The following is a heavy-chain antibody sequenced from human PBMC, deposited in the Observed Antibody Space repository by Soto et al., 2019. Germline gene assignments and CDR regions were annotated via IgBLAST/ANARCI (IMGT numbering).Heavy chain of an antibody. Sequence: QVQLVESGGGVVQPGRSLRLSCAASGYTFSSYAMHWVRQAPGKGLEWVAVISYDGSNKYYADSVKGRFTISRDNSKNTLYLQMNSLRAEDTAVYYCALEFEYSSSALDYWGQGTLVTVSS. V-gene: IGHV3-30-3*01. CDR3: ALEFEYSSSALDY. D-gene: IGHD6-6*01. CDR1: GYTFSSYA. CDR2: ISYDGSNK. J-gene: IGHJ4*02.